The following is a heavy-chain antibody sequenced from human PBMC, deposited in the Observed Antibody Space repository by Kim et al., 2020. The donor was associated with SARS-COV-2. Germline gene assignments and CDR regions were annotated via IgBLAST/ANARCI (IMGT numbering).Heavy chain of an antibody. D-gene: IGHD4-17*01. CDR2: ISYDGSNK. V-gene: IGHV3-30*18. CDR3: AKLARYGGNFFDY. Sequence: GGSLRLSCAASGFTFSSYGMHWVRQAPGKGLEWVAVISYDGSNKYYADSVNGRFTISRDNSKNTLYLQMNSLRAEDTAVYYCAKLARYGGNFFDYWGQGTLVTVSS. CDR1: GFTFSSYG. J-gene: IGHJ4*02.